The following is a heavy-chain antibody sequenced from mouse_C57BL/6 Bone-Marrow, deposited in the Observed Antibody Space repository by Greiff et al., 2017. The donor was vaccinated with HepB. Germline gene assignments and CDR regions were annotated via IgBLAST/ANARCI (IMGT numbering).Heavy chain of an antibody. V-gene: IGHV14-2*01. CDR3: ARSNGSRRDYFDY. CDR2: IDPEDGET. J-gene: IGHJ2*01. Sequence: EVQLQQSGAELVKPGASVKLSCTASGFNIKDYYMHWVKQRTEHGLEWIGRIDPEDGETKYAPKFQGKATITADTSSTTAYLQLSSLTSEDTAVYYCARSNGSRRDYFDYWGQGTTLTVSS. CDR1: GFNIKDYY. D-gene: IGHD1-1*01.